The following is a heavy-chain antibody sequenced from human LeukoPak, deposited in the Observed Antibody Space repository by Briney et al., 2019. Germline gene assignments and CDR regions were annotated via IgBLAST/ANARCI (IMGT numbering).Heavy chain of an antibody. Sequence: GGSLRLSCAASGFTFSSYSMNWVRQAPGEGLEWVSSISSSSSYIYYADSVKGRFTISRDNAKNSLYLQMNSLRAEDTAVYYCARADTMVRGVIIPYDYWGQGTLVTVSS. J-gene: IGHJ4*02. CDR1: GFTFSSYS. V-gene: IGHV3-21*01. CDR2: ISSSSSYI. D-gene: IGHD3-10*01. CDR3: ARADTMVRGVIIPYDY.